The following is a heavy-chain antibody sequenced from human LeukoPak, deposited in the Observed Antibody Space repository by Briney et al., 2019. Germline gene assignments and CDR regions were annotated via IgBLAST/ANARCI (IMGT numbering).Heavy chain of an antibody. D-gene: IGHD4-17*01. Sequence: PGGSLRLSCAASGFTFDDYAMHWVRQAPGKGLGWVSGIRWNSGSIGYVDAVKGRFTISRDNAKNSLYLQMNSLRAEDTALYYCAKDTVPGDYVFGFWYFDLWGRGTLVTVSS. CDR2: IRWNSGSI. CDR3: AKDTVPGDYVFGFWYFDL. V-gene: IGHV3-9*01. J-gene: IGHJ2*01. CDR1: GFTFDDYA.